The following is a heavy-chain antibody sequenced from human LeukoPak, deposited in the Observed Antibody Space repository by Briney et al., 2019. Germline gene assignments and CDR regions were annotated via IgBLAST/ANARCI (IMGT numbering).Heavy chain of an antibody. D-gene: IGHD6-13*01. CDR1: GFTFSSYS. V-gene: IGHV3-21*01. J-gene: IGHJ4*02. CDR2: ISSSSSYI. CDR3: ARQHSSSPTYFDY. Sequence: GGSLRLSCAASGFTFSSYSMNWVRQAPGKGLEWVSSISSSSSYIYYADSVKGRFTISRDNAKNSLYLQMNSLRAEDTAVYYCARQHSSSPTYFDYWGQGTLVTVSS.